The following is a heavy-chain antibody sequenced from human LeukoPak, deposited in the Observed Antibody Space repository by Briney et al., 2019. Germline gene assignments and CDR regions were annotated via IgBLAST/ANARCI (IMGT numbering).Heavy chain of an antibody. CDR2: VSGSGDSK. CDR1: GFTFTSYA. CDR3: PKSVRQQSGMRVFDY. V-gene: IGHV3-23*01. Sequence: GGSLRLSCAASGFTFTSYAMTWVRQAPGKGLEWVSSVSGSGDSKYYADPVRGRFTISRDNSKNTLYLQMDSLRAEDTAVYYCPKSVRQQSGMRVFDYWGQGTLVTVSS. J-gene: IGHJ4*02. D-gene: IGHD6-13*01.